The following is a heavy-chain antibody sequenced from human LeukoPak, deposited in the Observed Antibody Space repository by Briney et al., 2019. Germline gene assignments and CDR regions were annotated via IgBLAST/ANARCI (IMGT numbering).Heavy chain of an antibody. CDR1: GGTFSSYA. D-gene: IGHD3-22*01. V-gene: IGHV1-69*06. CDR2: IIPIFGTA. CDR3: ARGEGDMIVAFDI. J-gene: IGHJ3*02. Sequence: SVKVSCKASGGTFSSYAISWVRQAPGQGLEWMGRIIPIFGTANYAQKFHGRVTITADKSTSTAYMELSSLRSEDTAVYYCARGEGDMIVAFDIWGQGTMVTVSS.